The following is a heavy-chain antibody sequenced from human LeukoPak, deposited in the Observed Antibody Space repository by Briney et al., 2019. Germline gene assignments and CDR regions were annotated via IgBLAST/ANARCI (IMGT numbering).Heavy chain of an antibody. J-gene: IGHJ4*02. CDR1: GYTFTSYD. Sequence: ASVKVSCKASGYTFTSYDINWLRQATGQGLEWMGWMNPNSGNTGYAQKFQGRVTMTRNTSISTAYMELSSLRSEDTAVYYCARGGSSGWYVDYWGQGTLVTVSS. CDR3: ARGGSSGWYVDY. CDR2: MNPNSGNT. D-gene: IGHD6-19*01. V-gene: IGHV1-8*01.